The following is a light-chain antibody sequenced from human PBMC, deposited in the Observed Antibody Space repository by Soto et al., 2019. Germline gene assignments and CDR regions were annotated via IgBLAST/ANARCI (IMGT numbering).Light chain of an antibody. J-gene: IGKJ3*01. CDR2: GAS. CDR1: QSISSY. CDR3: QQYYSTLFT. V-gene: IGKV1-39*01. Sequence: DIPLTQSPASLSASVGGRITITCRAMQSISSYSDWYQQKPGKAPKLLIYGASSLQSGVPSRLSGSGSGAAYTVTISSLQPTDFATYYCQQYYSTLFTFGPGTKVDIK.